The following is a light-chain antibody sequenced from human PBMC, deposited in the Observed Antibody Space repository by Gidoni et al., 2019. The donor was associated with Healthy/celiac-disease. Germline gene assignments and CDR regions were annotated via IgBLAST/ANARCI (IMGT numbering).Light chain of an antibody. CDR2: GNS. CDR3: QSYDSSLSGHVV. V-gene: IGLV1-40*01. Sequence: QSVLTQPPSVSGAPGQRVTISCTGSSSNIGAGYDVHWYQQLPGTAPNLLISGNSNRPSGVPDRFSGSKSGTSASLAITGLQAEDEADYYCQSYDSSLSGHVVFGGGTKLTVL. CDR1: SSNIGAGYD. J-gene: IGLJ2*01.